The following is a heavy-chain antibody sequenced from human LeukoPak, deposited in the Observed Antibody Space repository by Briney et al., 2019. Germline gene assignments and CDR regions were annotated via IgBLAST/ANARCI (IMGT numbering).Heavy chain of an antibody. CDR1: GGSISSSSYY. J-gene: IGHJ4*02. Sequence: PSETLSLTCTVSGGSISSSSYYWGWIRQPPGKGLEWIGSIYYSGSTYYNPSLKSRVTISVDTSKNQFSLKLSSVTAADTAVYYCERDRGGSGYLDGWGQGTLVTVSS. CDR2: IYYSGST. CDR3: ERDRGGSGYLDG. D-gene: IGHD3-22*01. V-gene: IGHV4-39*07.